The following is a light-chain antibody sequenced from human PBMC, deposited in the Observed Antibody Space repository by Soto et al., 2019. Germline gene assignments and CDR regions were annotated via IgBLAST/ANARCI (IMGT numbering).Light chain of an antibody. J-gene: IGLJ2*01. CDR3: SSYTSSSTYVV. CDR2: DVI. CDR1: SSDVGGYNY. Sequence: QSVLTQPASVSGSPGQSITISCTGTSSDVGGYNYVSWYQQHPGKAPKLMIYDVINRPSGVSNRFSGSKSGNSASLTISGLQAEDEADYYCSSYTSSSTYVVFGGGTKLTV. V-gene: IGLV2-14*03.